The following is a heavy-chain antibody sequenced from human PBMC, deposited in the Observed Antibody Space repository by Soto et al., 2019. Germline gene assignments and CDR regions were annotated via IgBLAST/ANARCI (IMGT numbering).Heavy chain of an antibody. V-gene: IGHV3-11*01. J-gene: IGHJ4*02. CDR3: VRPYYSSSWFPFDR. CDR2: IDSGDGTT. CDR1: GFDFGDYY. Sequence: PVGSLRLSCTVSGFDFGDYYMSWIRQAPGKGLEWVSYIDSGDGTTYYTDSVKGRFTTSRDNAKKTVYLQMSSLRVEDTALYYCVRPYYSSSWFPFDRWGQGTLVTVSS. D-gene: IGHD6-13*01.